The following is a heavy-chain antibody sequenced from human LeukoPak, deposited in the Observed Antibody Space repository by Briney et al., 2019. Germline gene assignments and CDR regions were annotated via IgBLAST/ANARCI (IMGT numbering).Heavy chain of an antibody. CDR3: ARSYSRVGFDF. D-gene: IGHD6-13*01. CDR2: IKHDGTEQ. Sequence: GGSLRLSCAASGFTFSSHWMSWVRQAPGKGLEWVANIKHDGTEQYFVDSVKGRFTISRDNAKNSPFLQMNSLRAEDTAVYYCARSYSRVGFDFWGQGTLVTVSS. J-gene: IGHJ4*02. CDR1: GFTFSSHW. V-gene: IGHV3-7*04.